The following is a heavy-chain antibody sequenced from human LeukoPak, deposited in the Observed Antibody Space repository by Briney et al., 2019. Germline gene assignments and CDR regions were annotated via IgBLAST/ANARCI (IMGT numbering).Heavy chain of an antibody. D-gene: IGHD3-22*01. V-gene: IGHV3-64D*06. Sequence: PGGSLRLSCSASGFTFSNYAMNWVRQAPGKGLEYVSAISSNGGSTYYADSVKGRFTISRDNSKNTLYLQMSSLRAEDTAVYYCVKSSEAYYYDSSGYYSYWGQGTLVTVSS. CDR2: ISSNGGST. CDR3: VKSSEAYYYDSSGYYSY. J-gene: IGHJ4*02. CDR1: GFTFSNYA.